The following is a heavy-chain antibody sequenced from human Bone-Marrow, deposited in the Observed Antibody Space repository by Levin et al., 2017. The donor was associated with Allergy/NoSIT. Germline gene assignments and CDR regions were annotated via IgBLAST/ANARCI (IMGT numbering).Heavy chain of an antibody. CDR3: AVYSSLDY. CDR1: GFTVSNNY. CDR2: IYSRGST. V-gene: IGHV3-66*01. Sequence: GESLKISCAASGFTVSNNYMNWVRQAPGKGLEWVSLIYSRGSTYYADSVKGRFTISRDNSKNTLYLQMNSLRAEDTAVYYCAVYSSLDYWGQGILVTVSS. D-gene: IGHD5-18*01. J-gene: IGHJ4*02.